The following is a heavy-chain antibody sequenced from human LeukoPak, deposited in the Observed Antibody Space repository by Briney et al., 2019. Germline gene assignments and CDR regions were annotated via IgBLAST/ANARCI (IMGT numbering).Heavy chain of an antibody. CDR3: ARWGDYYGSSGHYYMLDY. D-gene: IGHD3-22*01. Sequence: GRSLRLSCAASGFTFSSYGIHWVRQAPGKGLEWVALIWNDGSTKYYADSVRGRFTISRDNSNNTLYLQMNSLRVEDTAVYYCARWGDYYGSSGHYYMLDYWGQGTLVTVSS. J-gene: IGHJ4*02. CDR2: IWNDGSTK. CDR1: GFTFSSYG. V-gene: IGHV3-33*01.